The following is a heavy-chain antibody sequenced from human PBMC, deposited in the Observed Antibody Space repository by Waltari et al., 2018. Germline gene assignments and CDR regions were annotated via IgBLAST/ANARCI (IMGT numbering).Heavy chain of an antibody. CDR3: ARAIPWHDYGDLLFDY. Sequence: EVQLVESGGGLIQPGGSLRLSCAASGFTVSSNYMSWVRQAPGKGLEWVSVLYSGGSTYYADSVKGRFTISRDNSKNTLYLQMNSLRAEDTAVYYCARAIPWHDYGDLLFDYWGQGTLVTVSS. CDR2: LYSGGST. J-gene: IGHJ4*02. CDR1: GFTVSSNY. D-gene: IGHD4-17*01. V-gene: IGHV3-53*01.